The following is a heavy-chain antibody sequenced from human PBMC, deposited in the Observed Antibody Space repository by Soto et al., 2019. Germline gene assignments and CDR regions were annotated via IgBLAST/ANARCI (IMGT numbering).Heavy chain of an antibody. D-gene: IGHD2-15*01. Sequence: ASVKVSCKASGYTFTSYGISWVRQAPGQGLEWMGWISAYNGNTNYAQKLQGRVTMTTDTSTSTAYLELRSLRSDDTAVYYCARDPVVVVAATHDYGDYRFDYWGQGTLVTVSS. CDR2: ISAYNGNT. CDR1: GYTFTSYG. J-gene: IGHJ4*02. CDR3: ARDPVVVVAATHDYGDYRFDY. V-gene: IGHV1-18*01.